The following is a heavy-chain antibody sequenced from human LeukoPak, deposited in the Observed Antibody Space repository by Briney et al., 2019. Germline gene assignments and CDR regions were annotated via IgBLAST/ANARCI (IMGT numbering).Heavy chain of an antibody. Sequence: GGSLRLSCAASGFTFSDYYMSWIRQAPGKGLEWVSYISSSSSYTNFADSVKGRFTISRDNAKNSLYLQMNSLRAEDTAVYYCARDEDYYDSGRGGYFDYWGQGTLVTVSS. V-gene: IGHV3-11*06. J-gene: IGHJ4*02. CDR2: ISSSSSYT. D-gene: IGHD3-10*01. CDR3: ARDEDYYDSGRGGYFDY. CDR1: GFTFSDYY.